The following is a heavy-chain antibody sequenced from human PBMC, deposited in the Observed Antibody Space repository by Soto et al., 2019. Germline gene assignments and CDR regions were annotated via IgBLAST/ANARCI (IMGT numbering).Heavy chain of an antibody. CDR1: GFTVSNSY. D-gene: IGHD2-15*01. V-gene: IGHV3-53*01. Sequence: PGGSLRLSCAASGFTVSNSYLNWVRQAPGTGLEWVSGIYSGGTTYYADSVTGRFTISRDNSKNTLYLQMNSLRAEDTAVYYCARGRYYGMDVWGQGTTVTVSS. CDR2: IYSGGTT. J-gene: IGHJ6*02. CDR3: ARGRYYGMDV.